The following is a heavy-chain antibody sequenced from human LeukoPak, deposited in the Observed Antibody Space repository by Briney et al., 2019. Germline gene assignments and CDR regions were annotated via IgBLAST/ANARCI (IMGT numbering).Heavy chain of an antibody. CDR3: ARAAMVRGVIIPQFDY. CDR2: ISSSSSTI. D-gene: IGHD3-10*01. J-gene: IGHJ4*02. V-gene: IGHV3-48*02. CDR1: GFTFSSYS. Sequence: PGGSLRLSCAASGFTFSSYSMNCVRQAPGKGLEWVSYISSSSSTIYYADSVKGRFTISRDNAKNSLYLQMNSLRDEDTAVYYCARAAMVRGVIIPQFDYWGQGTLVTVSS.